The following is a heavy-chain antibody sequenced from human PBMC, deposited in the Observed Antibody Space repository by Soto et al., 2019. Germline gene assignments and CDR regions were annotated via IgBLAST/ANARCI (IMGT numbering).Heavy chain of an antibody. V-gene: IGHV1-18*01. Sequence: QVQLVQSGAELKKPGASVKVSCKASGYTFTSYGISWVRQAPGQGLEWMGWISAYHGNTNYAQKLQGRFTMTTDTSSGTAYLELRSLRSHDTAMYYRARGGAVLVFSREYGMDGWGQGTTVTVSS. CDR3: ARGGAVLVFSREYGMDG. CDR2: ISAYHGNT. J-gene: IGHJ6*01. CDR1: GYTFTSYG. D-gene: IGHD6-19*01.